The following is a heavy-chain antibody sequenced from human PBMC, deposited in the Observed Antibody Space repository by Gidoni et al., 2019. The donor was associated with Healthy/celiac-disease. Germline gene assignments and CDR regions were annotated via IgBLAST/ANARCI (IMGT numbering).Heavy chain of an antibody. CDR3: ARPKPGIAAADAFDI. D-gene: IGHD6-13*01. CDR2: IYPGDSDT. CDR1: GYSCTSYW. Sequence: LVQSGAEVTKHGESLKISCKGFGYSCTSYWIGWVRQMPGKVLEWMGIIYPGDSDTRYSPSFQGQVTISADKSISTAYLQWSSLKASDTAMYYCARPKPGIAAADAFDIWGQGTMVTVSS. J-gene: IGHJ3*02. V-gene: IGHV5-51*01.